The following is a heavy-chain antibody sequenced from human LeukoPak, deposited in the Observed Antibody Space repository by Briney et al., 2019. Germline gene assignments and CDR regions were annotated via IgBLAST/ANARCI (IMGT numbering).Heavy chain of an antibody. CDR3: ASFYDYAIGGSWFDP. CDR1: GFTVSSNY. D-gene: IGHD3-16*01. Sequence: GGSLRLSCAASGFTVSSNYMSWVRQAPGKGLEWVAVISYDGSNKYYADSVKGRFTISRDNSKNTLYLQMNSLRAEDTAVYYCASFYDYAIGGSWFDPWGQGTLVTVSS. V-gene: IGHV3-30*03. J-gene: IGHJ5*02. CDR2: ISYDGSNK.